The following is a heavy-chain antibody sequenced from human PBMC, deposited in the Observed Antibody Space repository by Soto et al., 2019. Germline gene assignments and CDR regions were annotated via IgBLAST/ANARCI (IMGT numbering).Heavy chain of an antibody. D-gene: IGHD1-7*01. CDR2: INPSGGYT. V-gene: IGHV1-46*01. Sequence: ASVKVSWKASGYIFTSYYMHWVRQAPGHGLEWMGIINPSGGYTSYAQKFEGRVTMTGDTSTSTVFMELSSLRSEDTAVYYCARVRRLTRPRQHNWSHPPGPAPLLSRSS. CDR3: ARVRRLTRPRQHNWSHP. CDR1: GYIFTSYY. J-gene: IGHJ5*02.